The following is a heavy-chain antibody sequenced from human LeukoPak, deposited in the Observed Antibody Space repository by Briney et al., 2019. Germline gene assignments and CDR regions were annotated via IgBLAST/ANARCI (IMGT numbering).Heavy chain of an antibody. CDR1: GFTVSSNY. CDR3: ARPAYRGSYYDAFDI. D-gene: IGHD1-26*01. J-gene: IGHJ3*02. CDR2: IYYSGST. V-gene: IGHV4-39*01. Sequence: GSLRLSCAASGFTVSSNYMSWVRQAPGKGLEWIGSIYYSGSTYYNPSLKSRVTISVDTSKNEFSLKLNSVTAADTAVYYCARPAYRGSYYDAFDIWGQGTMVTVSS.